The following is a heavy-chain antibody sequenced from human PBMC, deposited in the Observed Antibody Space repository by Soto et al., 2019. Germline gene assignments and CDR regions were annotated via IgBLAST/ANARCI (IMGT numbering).Heavy chain of an antibody. J-gene: IGHJ3*02. V-gene: IGHV4-39*01. CDR3: ARQRVLLWFGELFDAFDI. D-gene: IGHD3-10*01. Sequence: PSETLSLTCTVSGGSISSSSYYWGWIRQPPGKGLEWIGSIYYSGSTYYNPSLKSRVTISVDTSKNQFSLKLSSVTAADTAVYYCARQRVLLWFGELFDAFDIWGQGTMVTVS. CDR1: GGSISSSSYY. CDR2: IYYSGST.